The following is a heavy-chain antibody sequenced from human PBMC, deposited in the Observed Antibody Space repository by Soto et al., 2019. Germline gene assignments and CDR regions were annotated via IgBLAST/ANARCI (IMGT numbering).Heavy chain of an antibody. CDR3: ARDHVNIAARYYFDY. Sequence: SVKVACNASGYTFSSYGIGWVRQAPGQGLEWMGWISAYNGDTHYAQNLQGRVTMTTDTSTTTVYMELRSLRSDETAVYYCARDHVNIAARYYFDYWGQGTLVTVSS. V-gene: IGHV1-18*04. J-gene: IGHJ4*02. CDR2: ISAYNGDT. CDR1: GYTFSSYG. D-gene: IGHD6-13*01.